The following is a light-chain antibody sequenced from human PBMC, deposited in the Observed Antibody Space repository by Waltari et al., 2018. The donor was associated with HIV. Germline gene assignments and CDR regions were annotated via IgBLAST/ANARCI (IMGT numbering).Light chain of an antibody. CDR1: QSISYSPQYKHY. J-gene: IGKJ1*01. Sequence: DIVMTQSPDSLALSLGESATINFMSSQSISYSPQYKHYLDWYQKKPGQSARLLIYGASTRSSGVPDRFSCSGSGTDFTFIISSLQSEDVATYFCQQYYNLPPTFGQGTKVEIK. CDR3: QQYYNLPPT. V-gene: IGKV4-1*01. CDR2: GAS.